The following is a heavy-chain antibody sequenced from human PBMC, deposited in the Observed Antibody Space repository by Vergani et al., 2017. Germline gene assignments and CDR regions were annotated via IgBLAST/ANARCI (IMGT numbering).Heavy chain of an antibody. V-gene: IGHV4-34*01. Sequence: QVQLQQWGAGLLKPSETLSLTCAVYGGSFSGYYWSWIRQPPGKGLEWIGEINHSGSTNYNPSLKSRVTISVDTSKNQFSVKLSSVTAADTAVYYCARGPSWGMVRGVIRYFDYWGQGTLVSVSS. D-gene: IGHD3-10*01. CDR2: INHSGST. CDR1: GGSFSGYY. J-gene: IGHJ4*02. CDR3: ARGPSWGMVRGVIRYFDY.